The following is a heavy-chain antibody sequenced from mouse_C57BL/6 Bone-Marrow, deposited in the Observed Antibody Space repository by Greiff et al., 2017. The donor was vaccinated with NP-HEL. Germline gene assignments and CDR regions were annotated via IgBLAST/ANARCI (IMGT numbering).Heavy chain of an antibody. J-gene: IGHJ3*01. CDR1: GFSLTSYG. D-gene: IGHD4-1*01. CDR2: IWSGGST. Sequence: VKVVESGPGLVQPSQSLSITCTVSGFSLTSYGVHWVRQSPGKGLEWLGVIWSGGSTDYNAAFISRLSISKDNSKSQVFFKMNSLQADDTAIYYCARVGTGNFPYWGKGTLVTVSA. V-gene: IGHV2-2*01. CDR3: ARVGTGNFPY.